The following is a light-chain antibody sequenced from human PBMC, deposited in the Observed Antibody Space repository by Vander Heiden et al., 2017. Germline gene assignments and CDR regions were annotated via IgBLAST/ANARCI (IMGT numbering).Light chain of an antibody. CDR1: SSNIGSNY. CDR3: SAWDDSLSGPGV. Sequence: QSVLTQPPSASGTPGQRVTISCSGSSSNIGSNYVYWYQQLPGTAPKLLIYSNNQRPSGVPDRFSGSKSGTSDSPAISGLRSEDEAEYYCSAWDDSLSGPGVFGGGTKLTVL. CDR2: SNN. J-gene: IGLJ2*01. V-gene: IGLV1-47*02.